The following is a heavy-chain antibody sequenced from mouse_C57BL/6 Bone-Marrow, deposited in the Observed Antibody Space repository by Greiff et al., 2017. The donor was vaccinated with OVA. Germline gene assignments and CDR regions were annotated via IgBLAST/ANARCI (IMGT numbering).Heavy chain of an antibody. CDR1: GFTFTDYY. V-gene: IGHV1-36*01. D-gene: IGHD1-1*01. CDR2: VYPYNGGT. J-gene: IGHJ4*01. CDR3: AGYGSPPYYAMDY. Sequence: EVKLQESGPVLVKPGPSVKISCKASGFTFTDYYMHWVKQSHGKSLEWIGLVYPYNGGTSYNQKFKGKATLTVDTSSSTAYMELNSLTSEDSAVYYCAGYGSPPYYAMDYWGQGTSVTVSS.